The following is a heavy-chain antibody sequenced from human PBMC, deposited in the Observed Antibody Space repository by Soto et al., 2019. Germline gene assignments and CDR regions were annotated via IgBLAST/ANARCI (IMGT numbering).Heavy chain of an antibody. CDR3: DRGSYYYDSSGYYHH. V-gene: IGHV4-30-4*01. CDR1: GGSISSGDYY. D-gene: IGHD3-22*01. CDR2: IYYSGST. Sequence: QVQLQESGPGLVKPSQTLSLTCTVSGGSISSGDYYWSWIRQPPGKGLEWIGYIYYSGSTYYNPSLKRRVTISVDTSKNQFPLKVSSVSAADTAVYYWDRGSYYYDSSGYYHHWGQGTLVSVSS. J-gene: IGHJ5*02.